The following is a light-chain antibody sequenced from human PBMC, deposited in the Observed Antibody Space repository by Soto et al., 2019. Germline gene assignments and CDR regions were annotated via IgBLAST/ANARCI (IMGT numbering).Light chain of an antibody. CDR2: DVS. CDR3: CSYTSSSTRV. V-gene: IGLV2-14*01. J-gene: IGLJ2*01. Sequence: QSALTQPASVSGSPGQSSTISCTGTSSDVGGYNYVSWYQQHPGKAPKLMIYDVSNRPSGVSNRFSGSKSGSTASLTISGLQAEDEADYYCCSYTSSSTRVFGGGTKLTVL. CDR1: SSDVGGYNY.